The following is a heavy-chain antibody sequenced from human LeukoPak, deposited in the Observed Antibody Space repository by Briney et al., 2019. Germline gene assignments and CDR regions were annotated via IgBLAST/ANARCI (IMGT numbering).Heavy chain of an antibody. CDR2: INHSGST. CDR3: ARGGSRRVVVAATSNRDYYGMDV. CDR1: GVSFSGYY. Sequence: SETLSLTCAVYGVSFSGYYWSWIRQPPGKGLEWIGEINHSGSTNYNPSLKSRVTISVDTSKNQFSLKLSSVTAADTAVYYCARGGSRRVVVAATSNRDYYGMDVWGQGTTVTVSS. J-gene: IGHJ6*02. V-gene: IGHV4-34*01. D-gene: IGHD2-15*01.